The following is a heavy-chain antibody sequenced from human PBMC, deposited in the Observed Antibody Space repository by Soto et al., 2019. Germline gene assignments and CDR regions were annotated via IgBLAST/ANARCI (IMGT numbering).Heavy chain of an antibody. CDR3: AKSLPPYDDFWSGYWDGFDY. CDR1: GFTFSSYA. CDR2: ISGSGGST. J-gene: IGHJ4*02. Sequence: GGSLRLSCAASGFTFSSYAMSWVRQAPGKGLEWVSAISGSGGSTYYADSVKGRFTISRDNSKNTLYLQMNSLSAEDTAVYYCAKSLPPYDDFWSGYWDGFDYWGQGTLVTVSS. V-gene: IGHV3-23*01. D-gene: IGHD3-3*01.